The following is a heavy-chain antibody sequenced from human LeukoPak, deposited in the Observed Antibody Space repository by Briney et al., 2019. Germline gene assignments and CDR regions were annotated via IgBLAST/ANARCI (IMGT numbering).Heavy chain of an antibody. CDR3: ARADYGDYVS. CDR1: GGSISSYY. D-gene: IGHD4-17*01. CDR2: IYYSGST. J-gene: IGHJ4*02. V-gene: IGHV4-59*08. Sequence: SETLSLTCTVSGGSISSYYWSWIRQPPGKGLEWIGYIYYSGSTYYNPSLKSRVTISVDTSKNQFSLKLSSVTAADTAVYYCARADYGDYVSWGQGTLVTVSS.